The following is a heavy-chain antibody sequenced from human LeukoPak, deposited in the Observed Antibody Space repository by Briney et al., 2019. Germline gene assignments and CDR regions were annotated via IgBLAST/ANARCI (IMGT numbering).Heavy chain of an antibody. J-gene: IGHJ4*02. D-gene: IGHD6-19*01. CDR3: MRRDTGWNYSDY. Sequence: ETLSLTCGVSGGSIYSHYWGWIRQPPGKGLEWIGDIYYKGNTNYNPSLKSRVTIPLDTSKNHLSLTLTSVVAADTAIYYCMRRDTGWNYSDYWGQGILVTVSS. CDR2: IYYKGNT. CDR1: GGSIYSHY. V-gene: IGHV4-59*08.